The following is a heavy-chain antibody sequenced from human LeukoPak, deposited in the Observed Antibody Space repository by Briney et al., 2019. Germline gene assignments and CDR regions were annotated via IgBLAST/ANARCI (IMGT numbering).Heavy chain of an antibody. Sequence: AASVTVSCTASGYTFTSYGISWVRQAPGQGLEWMGWISAYNGNTNYAQKLQGRVTMTTDTSTSTAYMELRSLRSDDTAVYYCATLMITFGGVLLYGMDVWGQGTTVTVSS. CDR2: ISAYNGNT. V-gene: IGHV1-18*01. CDR3: ATLMITFGGVLLYGMDV. J-gene: IGHJ6*02. CDR1: GYTFTSYG. D-gene: IGHD3-16*01.